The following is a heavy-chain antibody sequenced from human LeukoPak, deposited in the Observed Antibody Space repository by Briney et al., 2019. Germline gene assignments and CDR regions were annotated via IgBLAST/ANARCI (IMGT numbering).Heavy chain of an antibody. CDR2: IYHSGST. D-gene: IGHD6-13*01. J-gene: IGHJ4*02. CDR3: ARAPSNWYFDY. V-gene: IGHV4-38-2*02. Sequence: SETLSLTCTVSGYSISSGYYWGWIRQPPGKGLEWIGSIYHSGSTYYNPSLKSRVTISVDTSKNQFSLKLSSVTAADTAVYYCARAPSNWYFDYWGQGTLVTVSS. CDR1: GYSISSGYY.